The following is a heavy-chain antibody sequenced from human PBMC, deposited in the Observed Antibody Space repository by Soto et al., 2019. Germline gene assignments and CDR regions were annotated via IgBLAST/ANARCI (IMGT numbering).Heavy chain of an antibody. CDR3: ARGGLESDYYYYGMDV. V-gene: IGHV5-10-1*01. CDR1: GYSFTSYW. J-gene: IGHJ6*02. D-gene: IGHD1-1*01. CDR2: IDPSDSYT. Sequence: PGESLKISCKGSGYSFTSYWISWVRQMPGKGLEWMGRIDPSDSYTNYSPSFQGHVTISADKSICTAYLQWSSLKASDTAMYYCARGGLESDYYYYGMDVWGQGTTVTVSS.